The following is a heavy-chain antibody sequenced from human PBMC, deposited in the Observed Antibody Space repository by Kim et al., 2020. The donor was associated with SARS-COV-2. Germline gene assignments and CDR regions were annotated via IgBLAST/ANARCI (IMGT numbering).Heavy chain of an antibody. CDR1: GFTFSSYA. CDR3: AGLLDGELSNYYYGMDV. CDR2: ISYDGSNK. V-gene: IGHV3-30*04. J-gene: IGHJ6*02. D-gene: IGHD3-10*01. Sequence: GGSLRLSCAASGFTFSSYAMHWVRQAPGKGLEWVAVISYDGSNKYYAHSVKGRFTISRDNSKNTLYLQMNSLRAEGTAVYYCAGLLDGELSNYYYGMDVWSQVSAVIVSS.